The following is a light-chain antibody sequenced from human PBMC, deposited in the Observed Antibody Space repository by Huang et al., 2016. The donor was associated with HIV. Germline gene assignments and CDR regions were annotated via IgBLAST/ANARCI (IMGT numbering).Light chain of an antibody. CDR3: QQYNNWPPYT. CDR2: GAS. Sequence: EIMMTQSPATLSVSPGDSATLSCRASQSVSSNLAWYQQRPGQAPRLLLDGASTRATGIPARFSGSGSGTEFTLTISGLQSEDFAVYYCQQYNNWPPYTFGQGTKLEIK. CDR1: QSVSSN. J-gene: IGKJ2*01. V-gene: IGKV3-15*01.